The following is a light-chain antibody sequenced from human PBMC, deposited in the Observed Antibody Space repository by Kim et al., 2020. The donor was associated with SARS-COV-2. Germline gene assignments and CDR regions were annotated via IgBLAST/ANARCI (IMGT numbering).Light chain of an antibody. V-gene: IGKV3-15*01. Sequence: EIVMTQSPATLSVSPGERATLSCRASQNINSNFVWYQQKPGQAPRLVIYGASTRATGIPARFSGGGSGTEFTLTISSLQSEDFAVYYCQQYNNWPRTFGQGTKVDIK. CDR1: QNINSN. CDR2: GAS. CDR3: QQYNNWPRT. J-gene: IGKJ1*01.